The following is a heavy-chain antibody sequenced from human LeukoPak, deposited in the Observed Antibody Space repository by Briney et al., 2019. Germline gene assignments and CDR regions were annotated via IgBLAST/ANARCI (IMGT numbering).Heavy chain of an antibody. CDR3: ARVDGHAHWFDP. CDR2: IKQDGRDK. V-gene: IGHV3-7*03. CDR1: GFPFSSYW. Sequence: GGSLRLSFAASGFPFSSYWMSWVRPAPGKGLEWVANIKQDGRDKYYVDSVKGRFTISRDNAKNSLYLQMNSLRAEDAAVYYCARVDGHAHWFDPWGQGTLVTVSS. J-gene: IGHJ5*02.